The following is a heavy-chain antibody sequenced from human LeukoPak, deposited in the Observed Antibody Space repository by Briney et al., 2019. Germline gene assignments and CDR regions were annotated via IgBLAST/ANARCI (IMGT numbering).Heavy chain of an antibody. CDR3: ARKLGYCSSTSCYKRSAFDI. J-gene: IGHJ3*02. CDR1: GYTFTSYD. Sequence: GASVKVSCKASGYTFTSYDINWVRQATGQGLEWMGWMNPNSGNTGYAQKFQGRVTMTRNTSISTAYMELSSLRSEDTAVYYCARKLGYCSSTSCYKRSAFDIWGQGTMVTVSS. CDR2: MNPNSGNT. V-gene: IGHV1-8*01. D-gene: IGHD2-2*02.